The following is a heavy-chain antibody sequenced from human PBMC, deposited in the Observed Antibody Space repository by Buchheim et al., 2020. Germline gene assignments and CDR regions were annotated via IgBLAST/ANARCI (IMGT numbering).Heavy chain of an antibody. Sequence: QLQLQESGPGLIKPSDSLSLTCTVSGGSITRSSGYYWGWVRQAPGKGLEWMGSITYSGTTYYRPSLRTRLTTSVDTSKNQFSLKLTSVTAADTAVYYCVRDRGDCLIDQWGQGTL. V-gene: IGHV4-39*02. CDR1: GGSITRSSGYY. J-gene: IGHJ4*02. CDR3: VRDRGDCLIDQ. CDR2: ITYSGTT. D-gene: IGHD2-21*02.